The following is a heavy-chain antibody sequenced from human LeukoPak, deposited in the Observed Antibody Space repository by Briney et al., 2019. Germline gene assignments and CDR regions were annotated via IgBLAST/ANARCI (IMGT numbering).Heavy chain of an antibody. CDR3: ANWPGNHDILTQYYFDF. CDR1: GFTFSSYA. CDR2: IGGRGDRT. D-gene: IGHD3-9*01. Sequence: GGSLRLSCAASGFTFSSYAMTWVRQAPGKGLEWVSVIGGRGDRTYYADSVKGRFTISRDNSKNTLYMQMNRLRAEDTAVYYCANWPGNHDILTQYYFDFWGQGTLVTVSS. V-gene: IGHV3-23*01. J-gene: IGHJ4*02.